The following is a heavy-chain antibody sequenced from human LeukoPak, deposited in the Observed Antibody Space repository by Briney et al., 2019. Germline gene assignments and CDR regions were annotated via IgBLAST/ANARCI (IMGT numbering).Heavy chain of an antibody. CDR2: IIPIFGTA. J-gene: IGHJ5*02. Sequence: SVKVSCKASGGTFSSYAISWVRQAPGQGLEWMGGIIPIFGTANYAQKFQGRVTITTDESTSTAYMELSSLRSEDTAVYYCARGPYYDFWSGYYDWFDPWGQGTLVTVSS. CDR3: ARGPYYDFWSGYYDWFDP. D-gene: IGHD3-3*01. V-gene: IGHV1-69*05. CDR1: GGTFSSYA.